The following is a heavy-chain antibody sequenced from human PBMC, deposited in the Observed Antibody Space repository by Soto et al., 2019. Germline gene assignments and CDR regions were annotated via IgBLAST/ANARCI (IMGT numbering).Heavy chain of an antibody. CDR2: ISAYNGNK. V-gene: IGHV1-18*01. CDR3: ARANYYYDSSGAGLVY. Sequence: QVQLVQSGAEVKKPGASVKVSCKASGYTFTRYGISWVRQAPGQWREWMGWISAYNGNKNYAQKLQGRVTMTTDTSTSTAYMALRSLRSDATAVYYCARANYYYDSSGAGLVYWGHGPLVTVSS. D-gene: IGHD3-22*01. CDR1: GYTFTRYG. J-gene: IGHJ4*01.